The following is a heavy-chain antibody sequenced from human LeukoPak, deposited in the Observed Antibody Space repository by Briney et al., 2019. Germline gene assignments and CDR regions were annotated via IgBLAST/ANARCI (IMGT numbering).Heavy chain of an antibody. CDR3: ARDSSGASRIDY. D-gene: IGHD4/OR15-4a*01. CDR2: IYSCGSA. V-gene: IGHV3-66*03. CDR1: GFTVSSNY. J-gene: IGHJ4*02. Sequence: GGSLRLSCAASGFTVSSNYMSWVRQAPGKGLEWVSAIYSCGSAYYTDSVKGRFTISRDNSKNTLYLQMNSLRAEDTAVYYCARDSSGASRIDYWGQGTLVTVSS.